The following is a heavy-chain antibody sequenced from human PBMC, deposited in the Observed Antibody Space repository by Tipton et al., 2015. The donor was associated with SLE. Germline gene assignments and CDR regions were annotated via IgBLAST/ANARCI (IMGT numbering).Heavy chain of an antibody. CDR3: ARVQPNCAFDI. D-gene: IGHD1-1*01. J-gene: IGHJ3*02. Sequence: GSLRLSCAASGFTFSSYWMHWVRQAPGKGLVWASRINSDGSSTSYADSVKGRFTISRDNAKNTLYLQMNSLRAEDTAVYYCARVQPNCAFDIWGQGTMVTVSS. V-gene: IGHV3-74*01. CDR1: GFTFSSYW. CDR2: INSDGSST.